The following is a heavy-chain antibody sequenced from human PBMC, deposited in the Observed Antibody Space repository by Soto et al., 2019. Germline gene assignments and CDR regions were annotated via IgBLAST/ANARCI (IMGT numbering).Heavy chain of an antibody. CDR3: ARGLPPYYDYVWGSYRRGNWFDP. CDR1: GGSFSGYY. J-gene: IGHJ5*02. D-gene: IGHD3-16*01. Sequence: PSETLSLTCAVYGGSFSGYYWSWIRQPPGKGLEWIGEINHSGSTNYNPSLKSRVTISVDTSKNQFSLKLSSVTAADTAVYYCARGLPPYYDYVWGSYRRGNWFDPWGQGTLVTVSS. CDR2: INHSGST. V-gene: IGHV4-34*01.